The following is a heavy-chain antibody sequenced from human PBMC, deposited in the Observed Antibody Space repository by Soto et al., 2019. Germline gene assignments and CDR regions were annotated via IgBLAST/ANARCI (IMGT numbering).Heavy chain of an antibody. D-gene: IGHD1-1*01. CDR1: GFTFSSYG. Sequence: GGSLRLSCAASGFTFSSYGMHWVRQAPGKGLEWVAVIKNDGSNKNYADSVKGRFTISRDNAKNTLYLQMNSLRAEDTAVYYCARDWEASSDWNLDYWGQGTLVTVSS. CDR3: ARDWEASSDWNLDY. CDR2: IKNDGSNK. V-gene: IGHV3-30*03. J-gene: IGHJ4*02.